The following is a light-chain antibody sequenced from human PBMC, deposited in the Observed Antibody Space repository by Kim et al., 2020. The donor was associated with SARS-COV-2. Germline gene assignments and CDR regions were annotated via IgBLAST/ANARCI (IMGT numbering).Light chain of an antibody. CDR3: QQYGSSPRT. CDR2: GAS. V-gene: IGKV3-20*01. Sequence: EIVLTQSPGTLSLSPGERATLSCRASQSVSNNYLAWYLQKPGQAPRLLIYGASSRATGIPDRFSGSGSGTDFSLTISRLEPEDFAVYYCQQYGSSPRTFGQGTKV. J-gene: IGKJ1*01. CDR1: QSVSNNY.